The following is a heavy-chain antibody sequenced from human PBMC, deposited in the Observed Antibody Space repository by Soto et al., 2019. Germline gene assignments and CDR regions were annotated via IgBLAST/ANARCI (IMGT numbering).Heavy chain of an antibody. J-gene: IGHJ5*02. CDR2: ISYDGSNK. V-gene: IGHV3-30*18. CDR1: GFTFSSYG. D-gene: IGHD6-13*01. Sequence: PGGSLRLSCAASGFTFSSYGMHWVRQAPGKGLEWVAVISYDGSNKYYADSVKGRFTISRDNSKNTLYLQMNSLRAEDTAVYYCAKSPRSSWYGWFDPWGQGTLVTVSS. CDR3: AKSPRSSWYGWFDP.